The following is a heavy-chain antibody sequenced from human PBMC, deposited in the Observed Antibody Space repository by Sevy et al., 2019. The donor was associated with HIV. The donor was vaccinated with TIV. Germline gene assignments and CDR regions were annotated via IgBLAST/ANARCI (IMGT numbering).Heavy chain of an antibody. D-gene: IGHD3-10*01. CDR2: IYYSGST. Sequence: SETLSLTCTVSGGSISSGGYYWSWIRQHPGKGLEWIGYIYYSGSTYYNPSLKSRVTISVDTSKNQFSLKLSSVTAADTAVYYCARRHPVPGRPYGSGSLGSAFDIWGQGTMVTVSS. V-gene: IGHV4-31*03. CDR1: GGSISSGGYY. J-gene: IGHJ3*02. CDR3: ARRHPVPGRPYGSGSLGSAFDI.